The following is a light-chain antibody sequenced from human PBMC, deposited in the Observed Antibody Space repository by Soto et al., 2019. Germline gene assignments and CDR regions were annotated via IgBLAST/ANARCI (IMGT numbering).Light chain of an antibody. Sequence: QSALTQPASVSGSPGQSITISCTGTSSDVGGYNFVAWYQHHPGKAPKLIIYEVSNRPSGVSNRFSASKSGNTASLTISGLQGEDDADYYCSSYTNSSTLVGFGGGTKLTVL. CDR1: SSDVGGYNF. V-gene: IGLV2-14*01. CDR2: EVS. CDR3: SSYTNSSTLVG. J-gene: IGLJ2*01.